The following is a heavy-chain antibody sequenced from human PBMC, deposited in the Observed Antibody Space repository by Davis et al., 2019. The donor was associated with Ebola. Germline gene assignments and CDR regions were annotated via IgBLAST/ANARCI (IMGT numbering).Heavy chain of an antibody. J-gene: IGHJ4*02. CDR1: GYTFTSYG. CDR3: ARGEGAPDF. D-gene: IGHD1-26*01. Sequence: ASVKVSCKASGYTFTSYGISWVRQAPGHGLEWMGWISAYNGNTNYAQKLQDRVTMTTDTSTTTVFMELTNLRFDDTAMYWCARGEGAPDFWGQGTLVTVSS. CDR2: ISAYNGNT. V-gene: IGHV1-18*04.